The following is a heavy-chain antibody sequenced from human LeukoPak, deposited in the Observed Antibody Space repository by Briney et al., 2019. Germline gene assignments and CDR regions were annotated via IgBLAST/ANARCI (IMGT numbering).Heavy chain of an antibody. CDR3: ARLYYDSSGYYYFDY. J-gene: IGHJ4*02. CDR1: GGSISSYY. Sequence: SETLSLTCTVSGGSISSYYWSWIRQPAGKGLEWIGRIYTSGSTNYNPSLKSRVTMSVDTSKNQFSLKLSSVTAADTAVYYCARLYYDSSGYYYFDYWGQGTLVTVSS. D-gene: IGHD3-22*01. CDR2: IYTSGST. V-gene: IGHV4-4*07.